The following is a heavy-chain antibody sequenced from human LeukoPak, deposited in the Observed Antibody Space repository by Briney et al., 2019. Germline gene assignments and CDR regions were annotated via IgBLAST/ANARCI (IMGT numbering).Heavy chain of an antibody. CDR3: ARAYSSGWRFDY. CDR2: INSDGSST. D-gene: IGHD6-19*01. V-gene: IGHV3-74*01. CDR1: GFTFSSYW. J-gene: IGHJ4*02. Sequence: GGSLRLSCAASGFTFSSYWMHWVRQAPGKGLVWVSRINSDGSSTSYADSVKGRFTTSRDNAKNTLYLQMNSLRAEDTAVYYCARAYSSGWRFDYWGQGTLVTVSS.